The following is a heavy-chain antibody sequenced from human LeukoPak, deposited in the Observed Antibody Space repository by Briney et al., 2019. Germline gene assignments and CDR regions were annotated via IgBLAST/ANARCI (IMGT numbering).Heavy chain of an antibody. D-gene: IGHD2-2*01. CDR2: ISGSGGST. CDR1: GLTVSSNY. V-gene: IGHV3-23*01. CDR3: AKDPSRGSRTFDY. J-gene: IGHJ4*02. Sequence: GGSLRLSCAASGLTVSSNYMSWVRQAPGKGLEWVSAISGSGGSTYYADSVKGRFTISRDNSKNTLYLQMNSLRAEDTAVYYCAKDPSRGSRTFDYWGQGTLVTVSS.